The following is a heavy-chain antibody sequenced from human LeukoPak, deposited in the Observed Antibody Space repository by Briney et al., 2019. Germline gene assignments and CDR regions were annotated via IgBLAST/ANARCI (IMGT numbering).Heavy chain of an antibody. CDR3: ARDFRPLVAFDI. CDR2: ISSSSSYI. V-gene: IGHV3-21*01. Sequence: TGGSLRLSCAASGFTFSSYSMNWVRQAPGKGLEWVSSISSSSSYIYYADSVKGRFTISRDNAKNSLYLQMNSLRAEDTAVYYCARDFRPLVAFDIRGEGPMVSVSS. J-gene: IGHJ3*02. CDR1: GFTFSSYS. D-gene: IGHD2-8*02.